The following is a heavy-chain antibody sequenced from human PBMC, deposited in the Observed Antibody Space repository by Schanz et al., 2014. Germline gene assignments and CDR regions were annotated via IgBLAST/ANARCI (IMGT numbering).Heavy chain of an antibody. CDR2: INPTTGNP. V-gene: IGHV7-4-1*02. Sequence: QVQLVQSGAEVRKPGSSVNVSCKTSGGTFTTCSVNWVRQAPGQGLEWMGWINPTTGNPGYAQGFTGRFVFSFDTSVSTAYLQISGLKAEDTAVYYCARARYGLDVWGQGTMVTVSS. J-gene: IGHJ6*02. CDR3: ARARYGLDV. CDR1: GGTFTTCS.